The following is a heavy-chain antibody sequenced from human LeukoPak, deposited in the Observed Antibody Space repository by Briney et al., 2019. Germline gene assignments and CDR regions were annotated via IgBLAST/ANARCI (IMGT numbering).Heavy chain of an antibody. J-gene: IGHJ4*02. CDR1: GYTFTGYY. D-gene: IGHD3-22*01. Sequence: ASVKVSCKASGYTFTGYYMHWVRQAPGQGLEWMGWINPNSGGTNYAQKFQGRVTMTRDTSISTAYMELRSLRSDDTAVYYCARDFGPFSRYDSSGYSYWGQGTLVTVSS. CDR2: INPNSGGT. V-gene: IGHV1-2*02. CDR3: ARDFGPFSRYDSSGYSY.